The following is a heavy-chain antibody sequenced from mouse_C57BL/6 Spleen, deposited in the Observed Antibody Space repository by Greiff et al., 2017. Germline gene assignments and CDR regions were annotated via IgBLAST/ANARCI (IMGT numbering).Heavy chain of an antibody. V-gene: IGHV5-12*01. J-gene: IGHJ2*01. CDR1: GFTFSDYY. CDR2: ISNGGGST. D-gene: IGHD4-1*01. CDR3: ARLANWDVLDY. Sequence: EVHLVESGGGLVQPGGSLKLSCAASGFTFSDYYMYWVRQTPEKRLEWVAYISNGGGSTYYPATVKGRFTISRDNAKNTLYLQMSRLKSEDTAMYYCARLANWDVLDYWGQGTTLTVSS.